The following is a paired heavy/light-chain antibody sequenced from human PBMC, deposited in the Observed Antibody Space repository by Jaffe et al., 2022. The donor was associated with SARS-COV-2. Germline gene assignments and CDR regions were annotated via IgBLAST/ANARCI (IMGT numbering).Heavy chain of an antibody. J-gene: IGHJ5*02. CDR1: GYTFTGYY. V-gene: IGHV1-2*06. D-gene: IGHD2-2*02. CDR3: AKIPRAGRDNNWFDP. Sequence: QVQLVQSGAEVKKPGASVKVSCKASGYTFTGYYIHWVRQARGQGFEWMGRINPNSGGTNYEQKFQGRVTMTRDTSISTVYMELSRLRSDDSAVYYCAKIPRAGRDNNWFDPWGQGTLVTVSS. CDR2: INPNSGGT.
Light chain of an antibody. V-gene: IGKV3-15*01. Sequence: ETVMTQSPGTLSVSPGEGATLSCRASQSISNNLAWYQQKPGQAPRLLIYGASTRATGIPARFSGSGSETEFSLTISSLQSEDFAVYYCQQYNNWPLTFGGGTKVEI. J-gene: IGKJ4*01. CDR2: GAS. CDR3: QQYNNWPLT. CDR1: QSISNN.